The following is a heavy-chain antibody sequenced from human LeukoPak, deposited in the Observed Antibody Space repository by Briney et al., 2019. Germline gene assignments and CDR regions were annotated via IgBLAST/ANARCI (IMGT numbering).Heavy chain of an antibody. CDR3: AIISHGDYDY. V-gene: IGHV1-8*01. Sequence: ASLKDSCKASGYTFTSYDINWVRPATGQGLEWMGWMNPNSGNTGYAQKFQGRVTMTRNTSISTAYMELSSLRSEDTAVYYCAIISHGDYDYWGQGTLVTVSS. D-gene: IGHD4-17*01. CDR2: MNPNSGNT. J-gene: IGHJ4*02. CDR1: GYTFTSYD.